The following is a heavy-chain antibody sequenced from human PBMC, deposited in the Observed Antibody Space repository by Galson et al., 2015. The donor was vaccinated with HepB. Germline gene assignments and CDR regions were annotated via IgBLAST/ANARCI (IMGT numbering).Heavy chain of an antibody. V-gene: IGHV1-46*04. CDR2: INPSGGST. J-gene: IGHJ2*01. CDR1: GYTFTSYY. D-gene: IGHD6-13*01. CDR3: ARSLAAAGDYWYFDL. Sequence: SVKVSCKASGYTFTSYYMHWVRQAPGQGLEWMGIINPSGGSTSYAQKLQGRVTMTRDTSTSTVYMELSSLRSEDTAVYYCARSLAAAGDYWYFDLWGRGTLVTVSS.